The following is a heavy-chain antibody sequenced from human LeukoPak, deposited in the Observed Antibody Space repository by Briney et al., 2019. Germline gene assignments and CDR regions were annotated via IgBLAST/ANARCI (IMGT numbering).Heavy chain of an antibody. CDR1: AFTPGDYA. V-gene: IGHV3-49*03. CDR3: TSFGDYVWGSYRYFDY. Sequence: GSLRLSCTPSAFTPGDYAMSWFRQAPGKGLEWVGFIRSKAYGGTTEYAASVKGRFTISRDESKSIAYLQMNSLKTEDTAVYYCTSFGDYVWGSYRYFDYWGQGTLVTVSS. D-gene: IGHD3-16*02. CDR2: IRSKAYGGTT. J-gene: IGHJ4*02.